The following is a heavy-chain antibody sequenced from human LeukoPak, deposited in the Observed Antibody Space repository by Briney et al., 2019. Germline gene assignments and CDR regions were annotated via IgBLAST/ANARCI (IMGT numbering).Heavy chain of an antibody. D-gene: IGHD1-14*01. CDR2: IYYSGST. V-gene: IGHV4-59*01. J-gene: IGHJ6*03. Sequence: SETLSLTCTVSGGSISSYYWSWIRQPPGKGLEWIGYIYYSGSTNYNPSLKSRVTISVDTSKNQFSLKLSSVTAADTAVYYCSXXXXXXXXXXXXNFRRMVYYYYMDVWGKGTTVTVSS. CDR3: SXXXXXXXXXXXXNFRRMVYYYYMDV. CDR1: GGSISSYY.